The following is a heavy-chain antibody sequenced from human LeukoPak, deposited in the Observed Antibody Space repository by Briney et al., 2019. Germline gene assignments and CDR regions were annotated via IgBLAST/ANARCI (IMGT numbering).Heavy chain of an antibody. CDR1: GGSISNYY. CDR3: ARATHWAFDY. J-gene: IGHJ4*02. Sequence: PSETLSLTCTVSGGSISNYYWSWIRQPAGKGLEWIGRIYTSGSTNYSPSLKSRVTMSVDTSKNQFSLRLSSVSAADTAVYYCARATHWAFDYWGQGALVTVSS. V-gene: IGHV4-4*07. CDR2: IYTSGST. D-gene: IGHD7-27*01.